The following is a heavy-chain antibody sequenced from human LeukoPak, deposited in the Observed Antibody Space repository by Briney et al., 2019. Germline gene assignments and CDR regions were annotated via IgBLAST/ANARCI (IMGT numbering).Heavy chain of an antibody. CDR1: GYTFTGYY. Sequence: ASVKVSCKASGYTFTGYYMHWVRQAPGKGLEWMGWINPNSGGTDYAQKFQGRVTMTRDTSISTAYLELSRLRSDDTAVYYCARVHYRWLAFDYWGQGTLVTVSS. J-gene: IGHJ4*02. D-gene: IGHD6-19*01. CDR2: INPNSGGT. CDR3: ARVHYRWLAFDY. V-gene: IGHV1-2*02.